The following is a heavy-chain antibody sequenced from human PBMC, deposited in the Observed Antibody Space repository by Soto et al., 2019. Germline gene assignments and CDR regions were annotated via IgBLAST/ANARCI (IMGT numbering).Heavy chain of an antibody. Sequence: GGSLRLSCAASGFTVGSNYMSWVRQAPGKGLEWVSVIYSGGSTYYADSVKGRFTISRDNSKNTLYLQMNSLRAEDTAVYYCARDGSRYSSSWYGGDAFDIWGQGTMVTVSS. J-gene: IGHJ3*02. CDR3: ARDGSRYSSSWYGGDAFDI. D-gene: IGHD6-13*01. CDR1: GFTVGSNY. V-gene: IGHV3-66*01. CDR2: IYSGGST.